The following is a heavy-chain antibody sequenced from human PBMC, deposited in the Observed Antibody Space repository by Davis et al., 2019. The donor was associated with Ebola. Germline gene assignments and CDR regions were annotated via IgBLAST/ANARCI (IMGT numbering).Heavy chain of an antibody. CDR3: ARQNYYDSSGYYSLSFFYFDY. V-gene: IGHV4-39*01. J-gene: IGHJ4*02. CDR2: SYSSGSA. CDR1: GGSIHNATFQ. Sequence: PGGSLRLSCTVSGGSIHNATFQWGWIRQPPGKGLEWIGSSYSSGSASYNPALTSRVTISVDTSKNRFSLRLNMVTATDTAIYYCARQNYYDSSGYYSLSFFYFDYWGQGTLVTVSA. D-gene: IGHD3-22*01.